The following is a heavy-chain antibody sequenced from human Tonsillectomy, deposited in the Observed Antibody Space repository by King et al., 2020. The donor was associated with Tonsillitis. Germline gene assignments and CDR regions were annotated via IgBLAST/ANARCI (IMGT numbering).Heavy chain of an antibody. CDR2: IIPILGIT. J-gene: IGHJ4*02. Sequence: QLVQSGAEVKKPGSSVKVSCKASGGTFSSYAISWVRQAPGQGLEWMGRIIPILGITNYAQKFQGRVTITADISTSTAYMELNSLRSEDTAVYHCARDAAAGIRPYWGQGTLVTVSS. CDR1: GGTFSSYA. CDR3: ARDAAAGIRPY. D-gene: IGHD6-13*01. V-gene: IGHV1-69*09.